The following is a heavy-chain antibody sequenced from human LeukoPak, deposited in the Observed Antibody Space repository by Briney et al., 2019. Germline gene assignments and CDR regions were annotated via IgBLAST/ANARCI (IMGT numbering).Heavy chain of an antibody. CDR2: MYNAGDT. D-gene: IGHD2-2*01. CDR3: AREPEDPVVVPAAPGVFDY. Sequence: GGSLRLSCAASGLSVSKNYMNWVRQAPGKGLEWVSVMYNAGDTYYADSVKGRFTISRDNSKNAVYLQMNSLRAEDTAVYYCAREPEDPVVVPAAPGVFDYWGQGTLVTVSS. V-gene: IGHV3-66*01. J-gene: IGHJ4*02. CDR1: GLSVSKNY.